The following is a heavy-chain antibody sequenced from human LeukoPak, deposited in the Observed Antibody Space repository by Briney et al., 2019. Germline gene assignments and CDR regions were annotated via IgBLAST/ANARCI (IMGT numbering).Heavy chain of an antibody. V-gene: IGHV1-18*01. D-gene: IGHD6-19*01. Sequence: VASVKVSCKASGGTFSSYAISWVRQAPGQGLEWMGWISAYNGNTNYAQKLQGRVTMTTDTSTSTAYMELRSLRSDDTAVYYCARALIPDSSGWWADWGQGTLVTVSS. CDR1: GGTFSSYA. J-gene: IGHJ4*02. CDR2: ISAYNGNT. CDR3: ARALIPDSSGWWAD.